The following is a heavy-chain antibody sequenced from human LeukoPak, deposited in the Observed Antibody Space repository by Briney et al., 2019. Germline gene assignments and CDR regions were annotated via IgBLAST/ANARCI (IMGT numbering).Heavy chain of an antibody. J-gene: IGHJ6*02. CDR2: INHSGST. V-gene: IGHV4-34*01. Sequence: SETLSLTCAVYGGSFSGYYWSWIRQPPGKGLEWIGEINHSGSTNYNPSLKSRVTISVDTSKNQFSLKLSSVTAADTAVYYCARMYYYDSSGPYYYYYGMDVWGQGTTVTSP. D-gene: IGHD3-22*01. CDR3: ARMYYYDSSGPYYYYYGMDV. CDR1: GGSFSGYY.